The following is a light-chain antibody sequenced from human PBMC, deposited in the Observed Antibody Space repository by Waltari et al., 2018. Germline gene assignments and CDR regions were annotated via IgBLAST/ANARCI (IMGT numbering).Light chain of an antibody. CDR2: GKD. CDR1: SLRTSY. J-gene: IGLJ3*02. CDR3: SSRNGRANQVV. V-gene: IGLV3-19*01. Sequence: SSELTQDPAVSVALGQTVRFTCQGDSLRTSYASWYQLKPGQAPLLVITGKDKRPSGIPDRISCYSSGTTSSLTITGAQAEDEADYYCSSRNGRANQVVFAGGTKVTVL.